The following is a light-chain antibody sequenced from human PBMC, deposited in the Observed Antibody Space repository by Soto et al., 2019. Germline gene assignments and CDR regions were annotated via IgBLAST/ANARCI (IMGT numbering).Light chain of an antibody. CDR1: QSVTTY. V-gene: IGKV1-39*01. CDR3: QQGYSTPWT. CDR2: AIS. J-gene: IGKJ1*01. Sequence: DFQMTQIPSTLSASVGDRVTTTCXASQSVTTYLHWYQQKAGEAPKLLIYAISNLQSGVSSRFSGSGSGTDFSLTINTLQPEDFATYYCQQGYSTPWTFGQGTKVDIK.